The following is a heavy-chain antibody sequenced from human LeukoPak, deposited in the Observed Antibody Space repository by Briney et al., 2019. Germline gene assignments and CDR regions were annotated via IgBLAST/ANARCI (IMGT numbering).Heavy chain of an antibody. J-gene: IGHJ4*02. CDR1: GFTFRIYW. D-gene: IGHD3-16*01. CDR2: IKQDGSQK. Sequence: GGSLRLPCAASGFTFRIYWMICVRQAPGKRLEWVANIKQDGSQKRYVDSVKGRFTISRDNAKNSLYLQMNSLSAEDTAVYYCARDPPWDWGQGTLVSVSS. CDR3: ARDPPWD. V-gene: IGHV3-7*04.